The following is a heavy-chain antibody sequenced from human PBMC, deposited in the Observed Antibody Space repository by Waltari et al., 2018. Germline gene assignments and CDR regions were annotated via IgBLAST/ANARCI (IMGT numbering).Heavy chain of an antibody. CDR2: IRSKANSYAT. V-gene: IGHV3-73*01. D-gene: IGHD3-9*01. CDR1: GFTFSGSA. Sequence: EVQLVESGGGLVQPGGSLKLSCAASGFTFSGSAMHWVRQASGKGLEWVGRIRSKANSYATAYAASVKGRFTISRDDSKNTAYLQMNSLKTEDTAVYYCTRAPYYDILTGPGNIRAFDIWGQGTMVTVSS. J-gene: IGHJ3*02. CDR3: TRAPYYDILTGPGNIRAFDI.